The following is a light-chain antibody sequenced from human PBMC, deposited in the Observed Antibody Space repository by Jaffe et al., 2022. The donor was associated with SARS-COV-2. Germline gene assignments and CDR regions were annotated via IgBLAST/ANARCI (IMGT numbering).Light chain of an antibody. J-gene: IGKJ3*01. Sequence: DIQLTQSPSFLSASVGDRVTITCRASQGISSYLAWYQQKPGKAPKLLIYAASTLQSGVPSRFSGSGFGTEFTLTISSLQPEDFATYYCQQVNSYPAFTFGPGTKVDFK. V-gene: IGKV1-9*01. CDR1: QGISSY. CDR3: QQVNSYPAFT. CDR2: AAS.